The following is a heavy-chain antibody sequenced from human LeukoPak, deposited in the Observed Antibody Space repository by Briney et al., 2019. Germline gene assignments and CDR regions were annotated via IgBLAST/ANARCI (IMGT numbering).Heavy chain of an antibody. CDR2: INAGNGNT. CDR3: ARDWGIKNEYNSGWSYFDY. Sequence: ASVKVSCKASGYTFTSYAMHWVRQAPGQRLEWMGWINAGNGNTKYSQKFQGRVTITRDTSASTAYMELSSLRSEDTAVYYCARDWGIKNEYNSGWSYFDYWGQGTLVTVSS. CDR1: GYTFTSYA. V-gene: IGHV1-3*01. J-gene: IGHJ4*02. D-gene: IGHD6-19*01.